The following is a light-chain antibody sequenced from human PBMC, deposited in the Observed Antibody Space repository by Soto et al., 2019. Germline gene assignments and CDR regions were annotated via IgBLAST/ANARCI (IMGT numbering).Light chain of an antibody. CDR1: QSFRGL. V-gene: IGKV3-11*01. J-gene: IGKJ5*01. CDR3: QQRHMWPIT. Sequence: EVGLTHSPVTLSLSPGERATLSCRASQSFRGLLAWYQQKPGQAPRLLIYDAYNRATGIPPRFSGSGSGTDFTLTTSSLEPEDSAVYYCQQRHMWPITFGQGTRLEIK. CDR2: DAY.